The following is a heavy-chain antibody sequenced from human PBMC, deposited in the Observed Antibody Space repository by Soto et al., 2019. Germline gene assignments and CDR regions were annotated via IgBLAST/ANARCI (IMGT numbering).Heavy chain of an antibody. CDR2: ISAYNGNT. J-gene: IGHJ3*02. V-gene: IGHV1-18*01. CDR3: ARDGYYDSSGPLGAFDI. D-gene: IGHD3-22*01. Sequence: QVQLVQSGAEVKKPGASVKVSCKASGYTFTSYGISWVRQAPGQGLEWMGWISAYNGNTNYAQKLQSRVTMTTDTSTSTAYMELRSLRSDDTAVYDCARDGYYDSSGPLGAFDIWGQGTMVTLSS. CDR1: GYTFTSYG.